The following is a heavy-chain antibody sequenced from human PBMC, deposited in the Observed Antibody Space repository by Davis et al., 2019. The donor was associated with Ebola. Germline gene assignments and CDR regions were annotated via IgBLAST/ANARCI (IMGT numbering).Heavy chain of an antibody. Sequence: AASVKVSCKASGYTFTGYYMHWVRQASGKGLEWVGRIRSKANSYATAYAASVKGRFTISRDDSKNTAYLQMNSLKTEDTAVYYCTRTVGANDYWGQGTLVTVSS. CDR3: TRTVGANDY. D-gene: IGHD1-26*01. J-gene: IGHJ4*02. CDR2: IRSKANSYAT. V-gene: IGHV3-73*01. CDR1: GYTFTGYY.